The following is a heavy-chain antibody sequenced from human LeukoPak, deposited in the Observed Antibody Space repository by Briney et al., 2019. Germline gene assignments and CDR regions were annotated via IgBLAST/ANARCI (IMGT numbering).Heavy chain of an antibody. V-gene: IGHV3-21*01. CDR1: GFTISSYS. Sequence: GGSLRLSCAASGFTISSYSMNWVRQAPGKGLEWVSSISSSSSYIYYADSVKGRFTISRDKAKNSLYLQMNSLRAEDTAVYYCARVLWFGELPPDYWGQGTLLTVSS. D-gene: IGHD3-10*01. CDR3: ARVLWFGELPPDY. J-gene: IGHJ4*02. CDR2: ISSSSSYI.